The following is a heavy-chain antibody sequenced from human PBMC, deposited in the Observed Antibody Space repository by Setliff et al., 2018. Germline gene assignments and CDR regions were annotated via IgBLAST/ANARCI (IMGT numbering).Heavy chain of an antibody. CDR3: AKDVGLGSGWSYFDY. D-gene: IGHD6-19*01. V-gene: IGHV3-48*01. J-gene: IGHJ4*02. Sequence: GGSLRLSCGASGFIFNTYGMHWVRQTPGKGLEWVAYISRGATTTYYTDSVKGRFTISRDNSRNTLYLQMDSLRADDTAVYFCAKDVGLGSGWSYFDYWGQGALVTVSS. CDR1: GFIFNTYG. CDR2: ISRGATTT.